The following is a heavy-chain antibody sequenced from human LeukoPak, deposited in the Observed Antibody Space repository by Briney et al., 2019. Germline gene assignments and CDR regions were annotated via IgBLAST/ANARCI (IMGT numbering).Heavy chain of an antibody. D-gene: IGHD6-13*01. CDR1: GGSISSSSYY. J-gene: IGHJ4*02. CDR2: IYYSGST. CDR3: ARDRGAAAGATHDY. Sequence: PSQTLSLTCTVSGGSISSSSYYWGWIRQPPGKGLEWIGSIYYSGSTNYNPSLKSRVTMSVDTSKNQFSLKLSSVTAADTAVYYCARDRGAAAGATHDYWGQGTLVTVSS. V-gene: IGHV4-39*07.